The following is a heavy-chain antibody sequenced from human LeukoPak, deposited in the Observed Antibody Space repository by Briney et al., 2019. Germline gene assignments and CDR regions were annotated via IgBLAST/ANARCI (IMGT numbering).Heavy chain of an antibody. V-gene: IGHV3-74*01. Sequence: GGSLRLSCAASGFTFSSYWMHWVRQAPGKGLVWVSRINSDGSSTSYADSVKGRFTISRDNAKNSLYLQMNSLRAEDTAVYYCARGPLTGSGYDWLFDYWGQGTLVTVSS. CDR3: ARGPLTGSGYDWLFDY. D-gene: IGHD5-12*01. CDR2: INSDGSST. J-gene: IGHJ4*02. CDR1: GFTFSSYW.